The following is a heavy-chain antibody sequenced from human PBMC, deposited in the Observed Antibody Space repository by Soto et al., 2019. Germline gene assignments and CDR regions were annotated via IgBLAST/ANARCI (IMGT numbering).Heavy chain of an antibody. CDR3: ATGRVGVNVTGYSLPRMDV. Sequence: PGVSLRLSCAASAFTFSSYSMNWVRQAPGKGLERVSSISSSSSYIYSADSAKGRFTHSRENAKTPLYLQKSSLRAEDTAVYYCATGRVGVNVTGYSLPRMDVWGQRTTVAASS. V-gene: IGHV3-21*01. D-gene: IGHD5-18*01. CDR1: AFTFSSYS. CDR2: ISSSSSYI. J-gene: IGHJ6*02.